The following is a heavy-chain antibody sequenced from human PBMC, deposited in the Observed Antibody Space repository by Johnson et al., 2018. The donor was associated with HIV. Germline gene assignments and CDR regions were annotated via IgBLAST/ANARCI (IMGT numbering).Heavy chain of an antibody. Sequence: EVQLVESGGGVVQPGGSLRLSCAASGFPFRSYTVHWVRQAPGKGLEWVSGINWNGGSTGYADSVKGRFTISKDNAKNSLYLQMNSLRVDDTAFYYCTRDTPPRGELLSGAFDVWGQGTMVTVSS. CDR2: INWNGGST. CDR3: TRDTPPRGELLSGAFDV. D-gene: IGHD1-26*01. CDR1: GFPFRSYT. V-gene: IGHV3-20*04. J-gene: IGHJ3*01.